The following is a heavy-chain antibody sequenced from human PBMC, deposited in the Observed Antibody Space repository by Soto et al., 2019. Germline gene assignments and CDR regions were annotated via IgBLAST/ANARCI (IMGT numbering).Heavy chain of an antibody. V-gene: IGHV3-30*18. CDR3: AKDSYYYGMDV. CDR2: ISYDGSNK. J-gene: IGHJ6*02. Sequence: GGSLRLSCAASGFTFSSYGMHWVRQAPGKGLEWVAVISYDGSNKYYADSVKGRFTISRDNSKNTLYLQMNSLRAEDTAVYYCAKDSYYYGMDVWGQGTTVTVSS. CDR1: GFTFSSYG.